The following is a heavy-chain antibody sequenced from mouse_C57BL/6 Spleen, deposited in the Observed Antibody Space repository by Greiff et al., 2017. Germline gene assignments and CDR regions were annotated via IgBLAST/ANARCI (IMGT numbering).Heavy chain of an antibody. J-gene: IGHJ4*01. CDR1: GFTFSDYG. D-gene: IGHD3-2*02. CDR2: ISSGSSTI. Sequence: EVKLVESGGGLVKPGGSLQLSCAASGFTFSDYGMHWVRQAPEKGLEWVAYISSGSSTIYYADTVKGRFTISRDHAKHTLFLQMASLRSEDTAMYYCARQLRLPYYAMDYWGQGTSVTFSS. CDR3: ARQLRLPYYAMDY. V-gene: IGHV5-17*01.